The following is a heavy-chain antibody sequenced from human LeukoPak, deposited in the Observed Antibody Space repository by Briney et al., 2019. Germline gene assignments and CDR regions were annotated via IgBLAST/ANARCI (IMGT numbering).Heavy chain of an antibody. CDR2: ISWNSGSI. J-gene: IGHJ3*02. V-gene: IGHV3-9*01. CDR1: GFTFSSYW. Sequence: SGGSLRLSCAASGFTFSSYWMSWVRQAPGKGLEWVSGISWNSGSIGYADSVKGRFTISRDNAKNSLYLQMNSLRAEDTALYYCAKVRAGPRPNDAFDIWGQGTMVTVSS. CDR3: AKVRAGPRPNDAFDI.